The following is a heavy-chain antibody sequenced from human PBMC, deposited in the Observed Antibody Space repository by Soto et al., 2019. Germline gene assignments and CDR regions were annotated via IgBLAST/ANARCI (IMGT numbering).Heavy chain of an antibody. CDR1: GFTFSTYT. J-gene: IGHJ4*02. CDR2: ISSSSSYI. V-gene: IGHV3-21*01. D-gene: IGHD3-16*01. Sequence: EVQLVESGGGLVKPGGSLRLSCAASGFTFSTYTMNWVRQAPGKGLEWVSSISSSSSYIYYADSVKGRFTISRDNAKNSLYLQMYSLRAEDTAVYYCATRDDAVPFHYWGQGTLVTVSS. CDR3: ATRDDAVPFHY.